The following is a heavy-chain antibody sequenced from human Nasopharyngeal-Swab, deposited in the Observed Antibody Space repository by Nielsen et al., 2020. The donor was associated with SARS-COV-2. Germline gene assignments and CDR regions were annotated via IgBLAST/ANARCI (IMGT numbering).Heavy chain of an antibody. J-gene: IGHJ6*03. Sequence: SETLSLTCAVYGGSFSGYYWSWIRQPPGKGLEWIGEINHSGSTNYNPSLKSRVTISVDTSKNQFSLKLSSVTAADTAVCYCASRSQLRLFDYYMDVWGKGTTVTVSS. D-gene: IGHD2-2*01. V-gene: IGHV4-34*01. CDR3: ASRSQLRLFDYYMDV. CDR2: INHSGST. CDR1: GGSFSGYY.